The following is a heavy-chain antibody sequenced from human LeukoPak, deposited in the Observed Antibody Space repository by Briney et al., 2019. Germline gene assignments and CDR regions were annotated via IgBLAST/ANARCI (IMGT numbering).Heavy chain of an antibody. CDR2: IYYSGST. D-gene: IGHD1-26*01. CDR1: GGSISSSSYY. J-gene: IGHJ4*02. Sequence: TSETLSLTCAVSGGSISSSSYYWGWIRQPPGKGLEWIGSIYYSGSTYYNPSLKSRVTISVDTSKNQFSLKLSSVTAADTAVYYCARLLVGATYPYFDYWGQGTLVTVSS. CDR3: ARLLVGATYPYFDY. V-gene: IGHV4-39*07.